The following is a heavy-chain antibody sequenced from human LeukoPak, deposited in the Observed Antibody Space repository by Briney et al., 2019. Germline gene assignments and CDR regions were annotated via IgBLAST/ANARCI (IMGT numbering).Heavy chain of an antibody. CDR3: ARAGYSSGWSPGPDY. V-gene: IGHV4-59*01. CDR2: IDYSGST. D-gene: IGHD6-19*01. J-gene: IGHJ4*02. Sequence: PSETLSLTCTVSGGSISNYYWSWIRQPPGKGLEWIGYIDYSGSTNYNLSLKSRLTMSVDTSKNLFSLKLSSVTAADTAVYYCARAGYSSGWSPGPDYWGQGTLVTVSS. CDR1: GGSISNYY.